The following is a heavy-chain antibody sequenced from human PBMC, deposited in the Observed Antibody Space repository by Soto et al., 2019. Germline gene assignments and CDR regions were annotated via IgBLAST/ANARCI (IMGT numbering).Heavy chain of an antibody. CDR1: GYTFTRNG. D-gene: IGHD3-22*01. V-gene: IGHV1-18*01. Sequence: ASVKVSCKTSGYTFTRNGISWVRQAPGQGLEWMGWISPKSGSIKYAQKFQGGAIMTADTSTSTAYMELRSLRSDDTAVYYCVKDRDSNSWPSRDVWGPGTTVTVSS. CDR2: ISPKSGSI. CDR3: VKDRDSNSWPSRDV. J-gene: IGHJ6*02.